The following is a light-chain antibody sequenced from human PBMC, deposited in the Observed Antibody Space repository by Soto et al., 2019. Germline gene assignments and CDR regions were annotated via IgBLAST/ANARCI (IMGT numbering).Light chain of an antibody. CDR3: QKYNSAPRGT. J-gene: IGKJ1*01. Sequence: DIPMTQSPSSLSASVGDRVTITCRASQGISNYLAWYQQKPGKVPKLLIYAASTLQSGVPSRFSGSGSGTDFTLTISSLQPEDVATYYCQKYNSAPRGTFGQGTKVEIK. CDR2: AAS. V-gene: IGKV1-27*01. CDR1: QGISNY.